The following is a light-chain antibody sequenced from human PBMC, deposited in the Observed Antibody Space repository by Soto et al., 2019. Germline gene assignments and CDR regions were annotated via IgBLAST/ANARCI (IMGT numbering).Light chain of an antibody. J-gene: IGKJ4*01. CDR2: DAS. CDR3: QQRTSRLT. CDR1: QSVSSY. V-gene: IGKV3-11*01. Sequence: EIVLTQSPATLSLSPGERATLSCRASQSVSSYLAWSQQKPGQAPRLLIYDASNRATGIPARFSGSGSGTDFTLPISSLEPEDFAVYYCQQRTSRLTFGGGTKVDIK.